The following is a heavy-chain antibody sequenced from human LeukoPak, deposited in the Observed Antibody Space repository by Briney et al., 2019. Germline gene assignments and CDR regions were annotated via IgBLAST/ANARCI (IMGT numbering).Heavy chain of an antibody. J-gene: IGHJ5*02. D-gene: IGHD4-17*01. V-gene: IGHV1-18*01. Sequence: GSVKISSKTSAYTFTTCGISCVRQATRQGLVGMVWINSYNDDTKYPQKLHRRVTMTTDTNTITASIALRRLRSADTAVYYYAKDYGDYRNWFDPWGQGTLVTVSS. CDR1: AYTFTTCG. CDR2: INSYNDDT. CDR3: AKDYGDYRNWFDP.